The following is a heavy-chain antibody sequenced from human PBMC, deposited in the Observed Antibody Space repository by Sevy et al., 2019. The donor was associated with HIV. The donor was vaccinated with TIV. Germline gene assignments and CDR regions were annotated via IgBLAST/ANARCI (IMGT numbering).Heavy chain of an antibody. CDR3: ARDKLRYFDWSSTGFDY. CDR2: IWYDGSNK. Sequence: GGSLRLSCAASGFTFSSYGMHWVRQAPGKGLEWVAVIWYDGSNKYYAYSVKGRFTISRDNSKNTLYLQMNSLRAEDTAVYYCARDKLRYFDWSSTGFDYWGQGTLVTVSS. V-gene: IGHV3-33*01. J-gene: IGHJ4*02. CDR1: GFTFSSYG. D-gene: IGHD3-9*01.